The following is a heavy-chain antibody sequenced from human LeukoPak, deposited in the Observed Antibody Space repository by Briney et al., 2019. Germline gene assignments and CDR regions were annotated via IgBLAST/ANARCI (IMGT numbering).Heavy chain of an antibody. CDR3: ARDGSGYCSGGSCRVVYYYYGMNV. Sequence: PGGSLRLSCAASGFTFSSYEMNWVRQAPGKGLEWVSYISSSGSTIYYADSVKGRFTISRDNAKNSLYLQMNSLRAEDTAVYYCARDGSGYCSGGSCRVVYYYYGMNVWGQGTTVTVSS. D-gene: IGHD2-15*01. V-gene: IGHV3-48*03. CDR1: GFTFSSYE. CDR2: ISSSGSTI. J-gene: IGHJ6*02.